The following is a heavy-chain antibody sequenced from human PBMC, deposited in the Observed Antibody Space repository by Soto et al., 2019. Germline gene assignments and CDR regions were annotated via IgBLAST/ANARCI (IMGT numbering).Heavy chain of an antibody. V-gene: IGHV4-31*03. J-gene: IGHJ4*02. D-gene: IGHD4-17*01. Sequence: QVQLQESGPGLVQPSQTLSLTCTVSGGSITTVGYYWSWIRQHPGKGLESIGYIYDSGTTDYNPSLKSRLTISLDTSKNQFSLKMRSVTAAHTAVYYCARSVHSGDYIDYWGQGTLVTVSS. CDR3: ARSVHSGDYIDY. CDR1: GGSITTVGYY. CDR2: IYDSGTT.